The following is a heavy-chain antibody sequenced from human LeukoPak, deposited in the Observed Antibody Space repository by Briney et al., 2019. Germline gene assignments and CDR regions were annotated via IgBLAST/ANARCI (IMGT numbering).Heavy chain of an antibody. J-gene: IGHJ4*02. Sequence: PSETLSLTCTVSGGSISTYIWSWIRQTAGKGLEWIGRISDSGSTRYNPSLKSRLTMSVDTSKNQFSLKLDSVTAADTAVYFCASRRISSSWYYLDYWAREPWSPSPQ. CDR2: ISDSGST. V-gene: IGHV4-4*07. CDR3: ASRRISSSWYYLDY. CDR1: GGSISTYI. D-gene: IGHD6-13*01.